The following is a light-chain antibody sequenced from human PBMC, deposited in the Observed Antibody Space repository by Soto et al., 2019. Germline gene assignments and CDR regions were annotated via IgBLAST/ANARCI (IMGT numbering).Light chain of an antibody. V-gene: IGKV1-39*01. CDR1: QSISTY. J-gene: IGKJ1*01. CDR2: SAA. Sequence: DIQMTQSPSSLSASVGDRVTITCRASQSISTYLNWYQQKPGKAPKFLIYSAASLQSGDPSRFSGSGSGTDFTLTINSLQPEDFATDYCHQSYSPPWTFGQGTKVEIK. CDR3: HQSYSPPWT.